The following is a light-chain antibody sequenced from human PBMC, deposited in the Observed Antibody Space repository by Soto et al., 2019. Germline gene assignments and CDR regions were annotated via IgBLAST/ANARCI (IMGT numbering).Light chain of an antibody. CDR2: GAS. J-gene: IGKJ2*01. Sequence: EIVMTQSPATLSVSPGERATLSCRASQSVSSNLAWYQQKPGQAPRLLIYGASTRATGIPARFSGSVSGTEFTLTISSLQSEDFAVYYCQQYNNWPYTFGQGTKLDIK. V-gene: IGKV3-15*01. CDR1: QSVSSN. CDR3: QQYNNWPYT.